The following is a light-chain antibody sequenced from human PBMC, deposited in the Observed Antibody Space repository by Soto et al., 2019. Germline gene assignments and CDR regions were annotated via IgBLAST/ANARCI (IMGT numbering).Light chain of an antibody. CDR2: GPS. V-gene: IGKV3-20*01. Sequence: EVVLTQSPATLSLSPGERATLSCRASQSLTTNFLAWYQQKPGQAPRLLIYGPSTRAPGIPDRFSGSGSGTDFTLTISRLEPEDFAVYHCQQYGSSGTFGQGTKVDIK. J-gene: IGKJ1*01. CDR3: QQYGSSGT. CDR1: QSLTTNF.